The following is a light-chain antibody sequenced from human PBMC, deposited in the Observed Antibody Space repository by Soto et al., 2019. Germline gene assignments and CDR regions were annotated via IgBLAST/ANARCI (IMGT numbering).Light chain of an antibody. CDR3: QQRSSWIT. J-gene: IGKJ5*01. CDR2: DAS. Sequence: EVVLTHSLATLSLSPCERATLSCRASQSVSTYLAWYQQKPGQAPRLLIYDASNRATGIPARFSGSGSATDFTLTISSLEPEDFAVYYCQQRSSWITFGQGTRLEI. CDR1: QSVSTY. V-gene: IGKV3-11*01.